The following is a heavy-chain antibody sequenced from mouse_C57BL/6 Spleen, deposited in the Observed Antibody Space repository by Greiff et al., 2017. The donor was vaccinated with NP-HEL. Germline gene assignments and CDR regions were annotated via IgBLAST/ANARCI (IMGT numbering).Heavy chain of an antibody. D-gene: IGHD1-1*01. CDR3: ATYYYGSSYYFDY. Sequence: QVQLQQPGAELVKPGASVKLSCKASGYTFTSYWMHWVKQRPGRGLEWIGRIDPNSGGTKYNEKFKSKATLTVDKPYSTAYMQLSSLTSDDSAVYYCATYYYGSSYYFDYWGQGTTLTVSS. CDR2: IDPNSGGT. CDR1: GYTFTSYW. V-gene: IGHV1-72*01. J-gene: IGHJ2*01.